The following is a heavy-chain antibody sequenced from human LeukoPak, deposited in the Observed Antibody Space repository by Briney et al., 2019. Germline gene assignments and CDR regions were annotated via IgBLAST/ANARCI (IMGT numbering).Heavy chain of an antibody. CDR3: ARGVYIAAAQYGY. J-gene: IGHJ4*02. Sequence: SETLSLTRTVSGGSISSYYWSWIRQPPGKGLEWIGYIYYSGTTNYNPSLKSRVTISVDTSKNQFSLKLSSVTVADTAVYYCARGVYIAAAQYGYWGQGTLVTVSS. CDR2: IYYSGTT. CDR1: GGSISSYY. V-gene: IGHV4-59*01. D-gene: IGHD6-13*01.